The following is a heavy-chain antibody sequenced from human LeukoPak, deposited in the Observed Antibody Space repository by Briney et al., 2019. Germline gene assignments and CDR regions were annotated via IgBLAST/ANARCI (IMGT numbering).Heavy chain of an antibody. Sequence: GASVKVSCKASGYTFSNYYMHWVRQAPGQGLERMGIINPRGGSTNYAQKFQDRISMTRDTSTSTVYMELSSLRSEDTAVYYCARKAPYYHGNSSGYYFDYWGQGTLVTVSS. CDR2: INPRGGST. CDR1: GYTFSNYY. CDR3: ARKAPYYHGNSSGYYFDY. D-gene: IGHD3-22*01. V-gene: IGHV1-46*01. J-gene: IGHJ4*02.